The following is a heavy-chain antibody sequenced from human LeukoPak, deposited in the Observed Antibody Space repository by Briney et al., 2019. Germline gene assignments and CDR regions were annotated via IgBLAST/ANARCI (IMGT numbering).Heavy chain of an antibody. CDR2: IYYSGST. V-gene: IGHV4-59*01. Sequence: SETLSLTCTVSGGSISSYYWSWIRQPPGKGLEWIGYIYYSGSTNYNPSLKSRVTISVDTSKNQFSLKLSSVTAADTAVYYCARDVEAVAGSRDGPESYGMDVWSQGTTVTVSS. D-gene: IGHD6-19*01. J-gene: IGHJ6*02. CDR3: ARDVEAVAGSRDGPESYGMDV. CDR1: GGSISSYY.